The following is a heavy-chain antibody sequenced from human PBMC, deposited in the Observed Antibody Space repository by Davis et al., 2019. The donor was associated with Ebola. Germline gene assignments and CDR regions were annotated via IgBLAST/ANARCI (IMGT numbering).Heavy chain of an antibody. CDR1: GGSISTHY. CDR2: IYCSGST. D-gene: IGHD4-17*01. J-gene: IGHJ4*02. V-gene: IGHV4-59*11. Sequence: SETLSLTCTVSGGSISTHYWGWIRQPPGKGLEWIGYIYCSGSTTYNPSLRSRVTISVDTSKTQFSLKVNSVTAADTAVYYCARADGDYVHFDSWGQGILVTVSS. CDR3: ARADGDYVHFDS.